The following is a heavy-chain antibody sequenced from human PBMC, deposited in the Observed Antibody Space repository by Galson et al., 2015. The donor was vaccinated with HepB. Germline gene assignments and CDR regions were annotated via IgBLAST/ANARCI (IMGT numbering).Heavy chain of an antibody. D-gene: IGHD3-22*01. Sequence: PALVKPTQTLTLTCTFSGFSLTSTGVGVGWIRQPPGKALEWLAVIYWDDDDRYSPSLKSRLTITKDTSKNQVVLTMTNMDPVDTATYYCAHSKNYDSSGYSYYYYYMDVWGKGTTVTVSS. CDR1: GFSLTSTGVG. J-gene: IGHJ6*03. CDR2: IYWDDDD. CDR3: AHSKNYDSSGYSYYYYYMDV. V-gene: IGHV2-5*02.